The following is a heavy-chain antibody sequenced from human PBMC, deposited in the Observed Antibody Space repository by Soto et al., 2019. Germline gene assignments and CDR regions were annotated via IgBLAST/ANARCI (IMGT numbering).Heavy chain of an antibody. J-gene: IGHJ6*02. CDR2: ISAYNGNT. CDR1: GYTFTSYG. D-gene: IGHD3-3*01. Sequence: ASVKVSCKASGYTFTSYGISWVRQAPGQGLEWMGWISAYNGNTNYAQKLQGRVTMTTDTSTSTAYMELRSLRSDDTAVYYCARDRTEWLLRDYYYYGMDVWGQGTTVTVSS. V-gene: IGHV1-18*04. CDR3: ARDRTEWLLRDYYYYGMDV.